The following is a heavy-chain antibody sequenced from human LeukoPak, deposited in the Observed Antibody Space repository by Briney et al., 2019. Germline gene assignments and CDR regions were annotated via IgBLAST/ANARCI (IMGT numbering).Heavy chain of an antibody. CDR3: ARGSSGSFDY. D-gene: IGHD6-19*01. CDR2: TNYRSKWYN. J-gene: IGHJ4*02. V-gene: IGHV6-1*01. CDR1: GDSVSGNIVA. Sequence: SQTLSLTCDISGDSVSGNIVAWNWIRQSPSRGLEWLGRTNYRSKWYNDYAVSVRGRITINPNTSKNRFSLQLDSVTPEDTAVYYCARGSSGSFDYWGQGTLVTVSS.